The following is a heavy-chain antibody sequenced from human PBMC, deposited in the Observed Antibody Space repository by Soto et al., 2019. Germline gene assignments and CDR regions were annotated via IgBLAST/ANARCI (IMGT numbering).Heavy chain of an antibody. CDR3: ARDQSFDRTYYYGIDV. Sequence: QVQLVQSGGEVKKLGASVRVSCKSSGYPFTHYGITWIRQAPGQGLEWMGWISPFNGNTNYGQTLQGRVTLTTDTSTSTVFMELRSLTSDDTAVYYCARDQSFDRTYYYGIDVWGQGTTVTVSS. CDR2: ISPFNGNT. V-gene: IGHV1-18*01. CDR1: GYPFTHYG. J-gene: IGHJ6*02. D-gene: IGHD3-16*01.